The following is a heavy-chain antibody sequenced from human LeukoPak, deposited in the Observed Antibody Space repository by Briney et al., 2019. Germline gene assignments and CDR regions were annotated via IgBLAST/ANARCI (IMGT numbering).Heavy chain of an antibody. J-gene: IGHJ6*03. V-gene: IGHV4-31*03. Sequence: SQTLSLTCSVSGGSISSDNYYWSWIRQHPGKGLEWIGYIYYSGSTFYNPSLKSRVTMSVDTSKNQFSLKLSSVTAADTAVYYCARAPKGMTTVRYYYYYYMDVWGKGTTVTVSS. D-gene: IGHD4-11*01. CDR3: ARAPKGMTTVRYYYYYYMDV. CDR1: GGSISSDNYY. CDR2: IYYSGST.